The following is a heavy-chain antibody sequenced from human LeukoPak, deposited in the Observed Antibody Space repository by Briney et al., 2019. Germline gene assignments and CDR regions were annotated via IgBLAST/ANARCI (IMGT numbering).Heavy chain of an antibody. D-gene: IGHD6-19*01. Sequence: PGGSLRLSCAASGFTFSSYGMSWVRQAPGKGLEWVSTISGRRDSTSYADSVKGRFTISRDNSKNTLYLQMNSLRAEDTAVYYCAKGSFTYSSGWYPVYFQHWGQGTLVTVSS. CDR2: ISGRRDST. J-gene: IGHJ1*01. V-gene: IGHV3-23*01. CDR1: GFTFSSYG. CDR3: AKGSFTYSSGWYPVYFQH.